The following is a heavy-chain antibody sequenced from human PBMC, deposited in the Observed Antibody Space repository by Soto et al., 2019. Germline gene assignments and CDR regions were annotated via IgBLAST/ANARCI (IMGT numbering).Heavy chain of an antibody. D-gene: IGHD1-26*01. CDR1: GGSISSYY. CDR3: ARSRLGSGSYFDY. V-gene: IGHV4-59*01. CDR2: IYYSGST. J-gene: IGHJ4*02. Sequence: PSETLSLTCTVSGGSISSYYWSWIRQPPGKGLEWIGYIYYSGSTNYNPSLKSRVTISVDTSKNQFSLKLSSVTAADTAVYYCARSRLGSGSYFDYWGQGTLVTVSS.